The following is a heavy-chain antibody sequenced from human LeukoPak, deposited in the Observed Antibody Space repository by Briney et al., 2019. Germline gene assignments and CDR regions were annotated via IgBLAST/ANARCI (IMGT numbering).Heavy chain of an antibody. J-gene: IGHJ5*02. CDR3: ARDGPWPYKLYSSSWQAASHWLDP. CDR2: ISAYNGNT. D-gene: IGHD6-13*01. CDR1: GCTFTSYG. V-gene: IGHV1-18*01. Sequence: EASVKVSCKASGCTFTSYGISWVRQAPGQGLEWMGWISAYNGNTNYAQKLQGRVTMTTDTSTSTAYMELRSLRSDDTAVYYCARDGPWPYKLYSSSWQAASHWLDPWGEGAPVTVSS.